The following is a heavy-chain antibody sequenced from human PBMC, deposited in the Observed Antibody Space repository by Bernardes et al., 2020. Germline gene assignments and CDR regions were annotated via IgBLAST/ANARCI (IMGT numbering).Heavy chain of an antibody. Sequence: LSLTCPVSGGSISSYYWNWIRQPAGKRLEWIGRIYTSGSTNHNPSLKSRVTMSADTSKNQFSLKLSSVTAADTAVYYCARADYYYDSSGYPGIFDYWGQGTLVTVSS. CDR1: GGSISSYY. CDR3: ARADYYYDSSGYPGIFDY. J-gene: IGHJ4*02. D-gene: IGHD3-22*01. V-gene: IGHV4-4*07. CDR2: IYTSGST.